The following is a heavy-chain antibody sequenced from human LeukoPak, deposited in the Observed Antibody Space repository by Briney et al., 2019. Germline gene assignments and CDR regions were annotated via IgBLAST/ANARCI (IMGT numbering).Heavy chain of an antibody. V-gene: IGHV4-61*02. CDR1: GGSISSGSYY. CDR3: AREDTAMGPPGGFDY. J-gene: IGHJ4*02. D-gene: IGHD5-18*01. CDR2: IYTSGST. Sequence: KPSQTLSLTCTVSGGSISSGSYYLSWIRQPAGKGLEWIGRIYTSGSTNYNPSLKSRVTISVDTSKNQFSLKLSSVTAADTAVYYCAREDTAMGPPGGFDYWGQGTLVTVSS.